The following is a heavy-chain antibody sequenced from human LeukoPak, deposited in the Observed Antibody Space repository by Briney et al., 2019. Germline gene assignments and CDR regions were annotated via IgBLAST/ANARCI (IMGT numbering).Heavy chain of an antibody. CDR2: ISYDGSNK. V-gene: IGHV3-30*18. CDR3: AKTKHGYYYDSSGYDY. CDR1: GFTFSSYG. Sequence: QPGRSLRLSCAASGFTFSSYGMHRVRQAPGKGLEWVAVISYDGSNKYYADSVKGRFTISRDNSKNTLYLQMNSLRAEDTAVYYCAKTKHGYYYDSSGYDYWGQGTLVTVSS. D-gene: IGHD3-22*01. J-gene: IGHJ4*02.